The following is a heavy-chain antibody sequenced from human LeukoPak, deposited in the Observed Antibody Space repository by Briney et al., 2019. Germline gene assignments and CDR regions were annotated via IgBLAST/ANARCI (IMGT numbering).Heavy chain of an antibody. V-gene: IGHV3-74*01. CDR1: GFIFRNYW. CDR2: INNDGKLV. J-gene: IGHJ6*04. Sequence: PGGSLRLSCSASGFIFRNYWMHWARQAPGKGPVWVSRINNDGKLVTYADSVKGRFTISRDSAKDTVFLQMNSLRVEDTALYYCVRGLGDVWGKGTLVTVSS. CDR3: VRGLGDV. D-gene: IGHD4-11*01.